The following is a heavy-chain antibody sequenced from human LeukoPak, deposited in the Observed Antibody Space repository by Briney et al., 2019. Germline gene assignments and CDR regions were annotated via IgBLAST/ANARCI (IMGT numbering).Heavy chain of an antibody. D-gene: IGHD3-22*01. CDR2: IIPIFGTA. CDR3: AGRGYYDSIWFLDHAFDI. J-gene: IGHJ3*02. V-gene: IGHV1-69*13. Sequence: SVKVSCKASGGTFSSYAISWVRQAPGQGLEWMRGIIPIFGTANYAQKFQGRVTITADESTSTAYMELSSLRSEDTAVYYCAGRGYYDSIWFLDHAFDIWGQGTMVTVSS. CDR1: GGTFSSYA.